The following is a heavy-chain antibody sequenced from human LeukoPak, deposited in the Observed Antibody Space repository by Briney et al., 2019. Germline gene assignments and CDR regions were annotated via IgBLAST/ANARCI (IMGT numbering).Heavy chain of an antibody. D-gene: IGHD3-10*01. CDR2: IIPIFGTA. CDR3: ATSGGDYYYYSLDV. Sequence: SVKVSCKASGGTFSSYAISWVRQAPGQGLEWMGGIIPIFGTANYAQKFQGRVTMTRDMSTSTVYMELSSLTSEDTAVYYCATSGGDYYYYSLDVWGKGTPVTISS. V-gene: IGHV1-69*05. J-gene: IGHJ6*03. CDR1: GGTFSSYA.